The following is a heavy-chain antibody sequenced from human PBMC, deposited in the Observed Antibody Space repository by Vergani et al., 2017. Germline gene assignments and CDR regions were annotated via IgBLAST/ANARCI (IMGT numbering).Heavy chain of an antibody. CDR1: GHIFTGYY. Sequence: QVQLVQSGAEVKNPGASVKVSCKVSGHIFTGYYMHWVRQAPGQGLEWMGWSNPNSGGTNYAQQFQGRVTMTGDTSISTADMELSRLRADDTAVYYCARISSSWPAFLDYWGQGTLVTVAS. CDR2: SNPNSGGT. J-gene: IGHJ4*02. CDR3: ARISSSWPAFLDY. D-gene: IGHD6-13*01. V-gene: IGHV1-2*02.